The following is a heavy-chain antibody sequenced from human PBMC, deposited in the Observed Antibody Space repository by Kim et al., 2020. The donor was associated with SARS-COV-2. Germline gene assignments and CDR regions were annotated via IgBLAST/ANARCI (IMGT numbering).Heavy chain of an antibody. CDR1: GGPFTDHY. J-gene: IGHJ4*02. CDR2: INHSENT. CDR3: ARGYKTDWYVGTN. D-gene: IGHD3-9*01. V-gene: IGHV4-34*01. Sequence: SETLSLTCAVSGGPFTDHYWSWIRQPPGKGLEWIGEINHSENTAYNASLKSRVAILVDTSKKEVSLRLYSVTAADTAVYFCARGYKTDWYVGTNWGQGTL.